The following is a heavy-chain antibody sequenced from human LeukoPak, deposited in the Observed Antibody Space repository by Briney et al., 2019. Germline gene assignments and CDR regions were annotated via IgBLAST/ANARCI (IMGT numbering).Heavy chain of an antibody. V-gene: IGHV4-34*01. Sequence: SETLSLTCAVYGGSFSGYYWSWIRQPSGKGLEWIGEINHSGSTNYNPSLKSRVTISVDTSKNQFSLKLSSVTAADTAVYYCARLGRSYYYYGMDVWGQGTTVTVSS. CDR1: GGSFSGYY. CDR2: INHSGST. D-gene: IGHD3-10*01. CDR3: ARLGRSYYYYGMDV. J-gene: IGHJ6*02.